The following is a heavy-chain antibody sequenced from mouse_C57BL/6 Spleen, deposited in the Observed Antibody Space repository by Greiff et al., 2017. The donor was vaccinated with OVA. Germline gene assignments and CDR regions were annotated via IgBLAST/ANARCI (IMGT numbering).Heavy chain of an antibody. CDR1: GFSFNTYA. CDR2: IRSKSNNYAT. V-gene: IGHV10-1*01. Sequence: EVMLVESGGGLVQPKGSLKLSCVASGFSFNTYAMNWVRQAPGKGLEWVARIRSKSNNYATYYADSVKDRFTISRDDSESMLYLQMNNLKTEDTAMYYCVRQYSNYGVDYWGQGTSVTVSS. D-gene: IGHD2-5*01. CDR3: VRQYSNYGVDY. J-gene: IGHJ4*01.